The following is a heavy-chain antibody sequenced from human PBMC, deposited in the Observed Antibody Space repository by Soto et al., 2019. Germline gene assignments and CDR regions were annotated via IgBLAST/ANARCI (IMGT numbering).Heavy chain of an antibody. D-gene: IGHD2-15*01. Sequence: QVQLVQSGAEVKKPGASVKVSCKASGYIFTAYSMHWVRQAPGQGLEWMGVVNPSGGSTNYAQKFQGRITMTRDTSSSTVYMDLSSLKSADTAVYYCAREEYCSDGICYSEYFQRWGQGTLVTVSS. CDR2: VNPSGGST. V-gene: IGHV1-46*01. CDR3: AREEYCSDGICYSEYFQR. J-gene: IGHJ1*01. CDR1: GYIFTAYS.